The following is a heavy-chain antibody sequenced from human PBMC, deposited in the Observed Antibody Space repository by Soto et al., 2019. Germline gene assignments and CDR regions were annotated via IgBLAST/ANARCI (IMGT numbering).Heavy chain of an antibody. Sequence: ASVKVSCKASGYTFTSYGISWVRQAPGQGLEWMGWISAYNGNTNYAQKLQGRVTMTTDTSTSTAYMELRSLRSEDTAVYYCERETTMGYYDSSGYVGGAFDIWGQGTLVTVSS. CDR3: ERETTMGYYDSSGYVGGAFDI. CDR1: GYTFTSYG. D-gene: IGHD3-22*01. CDR2: ISAYNGNT. J-gene: IGHJ3*02. V-gene: IGHV1-18*01.